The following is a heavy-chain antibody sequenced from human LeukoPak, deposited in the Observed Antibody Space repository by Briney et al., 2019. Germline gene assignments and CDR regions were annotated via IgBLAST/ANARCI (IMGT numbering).Heavy chain of an antibody. J-gene: IGHJ4*02. CDR3: ARPVTGTYAPLEY. Sequence: GGSLRLSCAASGFTFSNYWMHWVRLAPGKGLVYVSRINSDGSSANYADSVQGRFTISRDNAKNTLYLEMNSLRADDTAVYYCARPVTGTYAPLEYWGQGTLVTVSS. V-gene: IGHV3-74*01. D-gene: IGHD1-1*01. CDR1: GFTFSNYW. CDR2: INSDGSSA.